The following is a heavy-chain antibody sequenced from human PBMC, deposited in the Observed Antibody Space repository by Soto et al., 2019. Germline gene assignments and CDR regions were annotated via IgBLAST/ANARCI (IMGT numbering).Heavy chain of an antibody. Sequence: GGSLRLSCAASGFNFSSYSMNWVRPAPGKGLEWVSSISSSSSYIYYADSVKGRFTISRDNAKNSLYLQMNSLRAENTAVYYCAREGPRQVHYYYGMDVWGQGTTVTVSS. CDR3: AREGPRQVHYYYGMDV. CDR2: ISSSSSYI. J-gene: IGHJ6*02. CDR1: GFNFSSYS. V-gene: IGHV3-21*01. D-gene: IGHD3-10*01.